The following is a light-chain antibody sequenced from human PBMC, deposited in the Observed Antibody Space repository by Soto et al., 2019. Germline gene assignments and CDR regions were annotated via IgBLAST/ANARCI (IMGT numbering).Light chain of an antibody. CDR1: SSDVGVYNS. J-gene: IGLJ1*01. CDR3: SSYTTSSTLIYV. CDR2: EVS. Sequence: QSALTQPASVSGSPGQSITISCTGTSSDVGVYNSVSWYQQHPGKAPKLMIYEVSNRPSGVSNRFSGSKSGNTASLTLSGLHAEDEADYYCSSYTTSSTLIYVFGTGTKLTVL. V-gene: IGLV2-14*01.